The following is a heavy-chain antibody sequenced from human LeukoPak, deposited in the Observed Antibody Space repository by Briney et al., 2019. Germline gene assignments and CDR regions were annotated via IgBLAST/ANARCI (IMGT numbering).Heavy chain of an antibody. V-gene: IGHV3-23*01. CDR1: GFTFSSYG. CDR2: ISGSGGST. J-gene: IGHJ4*02. CDR3: AKVRRVRFGVSEPFDY. Sequence: PGGSLRLSCAASGFTFSSYGMSWVRQAPGKGLEWVSAISGSGGSTYYADSVKGRFTISRDNSKSTLYLQMNSLRAEDTAVYYCAKVRRVRFGVSEPFDYWGQGTLVTVSS. D-gene: IGHD3-10*01.